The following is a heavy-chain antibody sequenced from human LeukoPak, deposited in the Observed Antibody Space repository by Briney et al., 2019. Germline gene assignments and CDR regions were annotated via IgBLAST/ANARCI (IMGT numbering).Heavy chain of an antibody. CDR1: GYTFTGYY. D-gene: IGHD6-19*01. V-gene: IGHV1-2*02. CDR3: ARGKSSGWYGPLYYYMDV. J-gene: IGHJ6*03. Sequence: ASVKVSRKASGYTFTGYYMHWVRQAPGQGLEWMGWINPNSGGTNYAQKFQGRVTMTRDTSISTAYMELSRLRSDDTAVYYCARGKSSGWYGPLYYYMDVWGKGTTVTISS. CDR2: INPNSGGT.